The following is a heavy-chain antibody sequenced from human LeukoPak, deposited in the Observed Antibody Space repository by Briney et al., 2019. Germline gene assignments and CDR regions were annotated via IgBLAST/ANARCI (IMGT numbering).Heavy chain of an antibody. Sequence: SETLSLTCAVYGGSFSGYYWSWVRQPPGKGLEWIGEINHSGSTNYNPSLKSRVTISVDTSKNQFSLKLSSVTAADTAVYYCARGKRGYSSSWYDYWGQGALVTVSS. V-gene: IGHV4-34*01. CDR1: GGSFSGYY. D-gene: IGHD6-13*01. J-gene: IGHJ4*02. CDR3: ARGKRGYSSSWYDY. CDR2: INHSGST.